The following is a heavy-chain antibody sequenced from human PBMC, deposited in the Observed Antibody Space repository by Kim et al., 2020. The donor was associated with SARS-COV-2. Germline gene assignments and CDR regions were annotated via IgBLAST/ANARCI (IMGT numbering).Heavy chain of an antibody. Sequence: SETLSLTCAVYGGSFSGYYWSWIRQPPGKGLEWIGEINHSGSTNYNPSLKSRVTISVDTSKNKFSLKLSSVTAADTAVYYCARASMIVVVRIYYYYGMDVWGQGTTVTVSS. CDR3: ARASMIVVVRIYYYYGMDV. CDR2: INHSGST. J-gene: IGHJ6*02. V-gene: IGHV4-34*01. D-gene: IGHD3-22*01. CDR1: GGSFSGYY.